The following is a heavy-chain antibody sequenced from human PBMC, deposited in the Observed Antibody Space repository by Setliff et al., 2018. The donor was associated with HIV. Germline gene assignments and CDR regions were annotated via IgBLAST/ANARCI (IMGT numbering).Heavy chain of an antibody. CDR1: GYSISSSNW. CDR2: IYHNGNT. CDR3: ARGGAYGLDV. V-gene: IGHV4-28*01. Sequence: PSETLSLTCAVSGYSISSSNWWAWFHQPTGKGLEWIGYIYHNGNTNYNPSLKIRLSTSRETSNNQFSLRLTSLSAADTAVYYCARGGAYGLDVWGQGTAVTVSS. D-gene: IGHD3-10*01. J-gene: IGHJ6*02.